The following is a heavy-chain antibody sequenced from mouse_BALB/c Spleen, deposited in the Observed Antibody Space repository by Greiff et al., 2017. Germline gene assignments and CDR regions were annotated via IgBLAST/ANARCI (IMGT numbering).Heavy chain of an antibody. Sequence: EVHLVESGGGLVQPGGSLRLSCATSGFTFTDYYMSWVRQPPGKALEWLGFIRNKANGYTTEYSASVKGRFTISRDNSQSILYLQMNTLRAEDSATYYCARDILYYSAMDYWGQGTSVTVSS. V-gene: IGHV7-3*02. CDR3: ARDILYYSAMDY. CDR1: GFTFTDYY. CDR2: IRNKANGYTT. D-gene: IGHD2-12*01. J-gene: IGHJ4*01.